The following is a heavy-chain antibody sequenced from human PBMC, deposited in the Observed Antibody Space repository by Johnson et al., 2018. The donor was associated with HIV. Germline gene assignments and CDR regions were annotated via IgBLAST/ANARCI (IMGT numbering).Heavy chain of an antibody. D-gene: IGHD5-24*01. V-gene: IGHV3-9*01. Sequence: VQLVESGGGLVQPGRSLRLSCAASGFTFDDYAMHWVRQAPGKGLEWVSGISWNSGSIGYADSVKGRFTISRDNAKNSLYLQMNSLRAEDTALYYCAKDNVWRDGYRHGAFDIWGQGTMVTVSS. CDR2: ISWNSGSI. CDR1: GFTFDDYA. CDR3: AKDNVWRDGYRHGAFDI. J-gene: IGHJ3*02.